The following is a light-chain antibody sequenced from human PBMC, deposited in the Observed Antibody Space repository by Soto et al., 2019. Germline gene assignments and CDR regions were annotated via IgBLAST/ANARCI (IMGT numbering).Light chain of an antibody. Sequence: EIVLTQSPGTLSLCPGERATLSCRASQSVSSSYLAWYQQKPGQAPRLLISGASSRATGIPDRFSGSGSGTDFTLTISRLEPEDFAVYYCQQYGGSPPFTFGPGTKVDIK. CDR1: QSVSSSY. CDR2: GAS. V-gene: IGKV3-20*01. CDR3: QQYGGSPPFT. J-gene: IGKJ3*01.